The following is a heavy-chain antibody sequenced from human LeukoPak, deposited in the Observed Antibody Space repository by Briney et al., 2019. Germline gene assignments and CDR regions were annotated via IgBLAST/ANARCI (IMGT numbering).Heavy chain of an antibody. D-gene: IGHD3-10*01. V-gene: IGHV1-18*01. CDR2: ISPYNGNT. CDR3: ARHFYGSGTYYHFDY. CDR1: SYTFTSYG. J-gene: IGHJ4*02. Sequence: ASVKVSCKASSYTFTSYGISWVRQAPGQGPEWMGWISPYNGNTNYAQKLQGRATMTTDTSTSTAYMELRSLRSDDTAVYYCARHFYGSGTYYHFDYWGQGTLVTVSS.